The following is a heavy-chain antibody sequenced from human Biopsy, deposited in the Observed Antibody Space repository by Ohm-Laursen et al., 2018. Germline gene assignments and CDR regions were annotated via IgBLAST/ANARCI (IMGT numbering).Heavy chain of an antibody. CDR3: ATKLTGYFHH. Sequence: GASVKVSCKVSGYTLTALSMHWVRQAPGRGLEWMGGFAPENGKTIYAQKFQDRVTVAADTSTSTATMELRSLRSDDTAVYYCATKLTGYFHHWGQGTLVIVSS. CDR2: FAPENGKT. V-gene: IGHV1-24*01. CDR1: GYTLTALS. D-gene: IGHD3-9*01. J-gene: IGHJ1*01.